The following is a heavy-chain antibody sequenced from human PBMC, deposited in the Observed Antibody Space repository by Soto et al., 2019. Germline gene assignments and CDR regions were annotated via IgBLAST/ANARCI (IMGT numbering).Heavy chain of an antibody. CDR2: ISANGGIT. J-gene: IGHJ2*01. V-gene: IGHV3-23*01. CDR1: GFTFSKYA. CDR3: AKDKYTDSVRKVWFFDY. Sequence: EVQLLESGGGLVKPGGSLRLSCAASGFTFSKYAMSWVRLAPGKGLEWVSSISANGGITDYADSVKGRFTNSRDNCQNILSLQMDSLRGDDTALYFCAKDKYTDSVRKVWFFDYWGRGTLVTVSS. D-gene: IGHD2-15*01.